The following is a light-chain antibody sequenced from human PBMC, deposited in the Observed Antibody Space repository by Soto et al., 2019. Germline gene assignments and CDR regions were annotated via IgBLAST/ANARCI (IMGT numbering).Light chain of an antibody. J-gene: IGLJ2*01. CDR3: CSYAGNFAFV. V-gene: IGLV2-11*01. CDR2: DVA. Sequence: QSVLTQPRSVSGSPGQSVTISCTGTRSDVAGYNFVSWYQQHPGKAPTLMIYDVAKRPSGVPDRFSGSKSGNTASLTISGLQAEDEADYYCCSYAGNFAFVFGGGTKLTVL. CDR1: RSDVAGYNF.